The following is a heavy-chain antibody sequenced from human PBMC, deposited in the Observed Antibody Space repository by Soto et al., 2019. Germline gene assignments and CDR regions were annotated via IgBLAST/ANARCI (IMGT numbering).Heavy chain of an antibody. V-gene: IGHV3-23*01. J-gene: IGHJ4*02. CDR3: AKSTSASGSYNPLDF. Sequence: EVQLLESGGGLVQPGGSLRLSCAASGFTFNSYAMSWVRLAPGKGLQWVSAISTNGTYTHYADSVKGRFTVSRDNSKNRRYMQMNSLRAEDTAIYYCAKSTSASGSYNPLDFWGQGTLITVSS. CDR1: GFTFNSYA. D-gene: IGHD3-10*01. CDR2: ISTNGTYT.